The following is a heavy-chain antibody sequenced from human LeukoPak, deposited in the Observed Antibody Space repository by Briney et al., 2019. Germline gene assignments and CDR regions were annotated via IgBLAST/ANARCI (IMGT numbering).Heavy chain of an antibody. Sequence: PGGSLRLSCAASGFTFSSYGMHWVRQAPGKGLEWVAVIGYDGSYKYYAESVKGRFTISRDNSKNTLFLQMNSLRAEDTALYYCARDPQLGTYFYYGMDVWGQGTTVTVSS. V-gene: IGHV3-33*01. CDR3: ARDPQLGTYFYYGMDV. CDR2: IGYDGSYK. D-gene: IGHD7-27*01. CDR1: GFTFSSYG. J-gene: IGHJ6*02.